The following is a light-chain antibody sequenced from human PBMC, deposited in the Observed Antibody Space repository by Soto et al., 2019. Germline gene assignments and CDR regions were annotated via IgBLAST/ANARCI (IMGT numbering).Light chain of an antibody. CDR3: QQGYSTSWT. J-gene: IGKJ1*01. V-gene: IGKV1-39*01. CDR1: QSISSY. Sequence: DIQRTQSPSSLSASVGDRVTITCRASQSISSYLNWYQQKPGKAPKLLIYAASSLQSGVPSRFSGSGSGTDFTLTISSLQPEDFATYYCQQGYSTSWTFGQGTKVDIK. CDR2: AAS.